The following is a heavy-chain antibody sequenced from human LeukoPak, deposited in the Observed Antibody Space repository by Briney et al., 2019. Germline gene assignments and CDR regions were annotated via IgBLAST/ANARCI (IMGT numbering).Heavy chain of an antibody. CDR1: GYSFTSYG. J-gene: IGHJ1*01. D-gene: IGHD2-2*02. CDR3: ARKGCSSTSCYTGDFQH. V-gene: IGHV1-18*01. Sequence: ASVKVSCKASGYSFTSYGISWVRQAPGQGLEWMGWISAYNGNTNYAQKFQGRATMTTDTSTSTAYMELRSLRSDDTAVYYCARKGCSSTSCYTGDFQHWGQGTLVTVSS. CDR2: ISAYNGNT.